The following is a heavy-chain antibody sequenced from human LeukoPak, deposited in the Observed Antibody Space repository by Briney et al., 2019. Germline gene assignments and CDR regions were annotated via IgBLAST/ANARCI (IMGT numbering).Heavy chain of an antibody. CDR3: RTQDYSIYWYFDL. CDR2: IPPSGGST. Sequence: ASVKVSCKASGYTFTSHYIHWLRQAPGQHLEWMGVIPPSGGSTNYAQGFQGRVTMTRNTSTSTVYMELSSLSTEDTALYCARTQDYSIYWYFDLWGPGTLVTVSS. D-gene: IGHD4-11*01. V-gene: IGHV1-46*01. CDR1: GYTFTSHY. J-gene: IGHJ2*01.